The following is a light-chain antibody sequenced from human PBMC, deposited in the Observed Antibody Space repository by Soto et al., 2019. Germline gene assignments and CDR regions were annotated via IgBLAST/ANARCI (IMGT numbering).Light chain of an antibody. V-gene: IGKV1-5*01. CDR1: QSISSW. CDR3: QQYNSYSLFT. J-gene: IGKJ3*01. CDR2: DAA. Sequence: DIQMTQSPSTLSASVGDTDIITCRASQSISSWLAWYQQKPGKAPKLLIYDAANLEAGVPSRFSGSGSGTEFTLTISSLQPDDFATYYCQQYNSYSLFTFGPGTKVDIK.